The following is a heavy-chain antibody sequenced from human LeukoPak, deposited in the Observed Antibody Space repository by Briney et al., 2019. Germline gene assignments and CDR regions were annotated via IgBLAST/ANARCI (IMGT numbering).Heavy chain of an antibody. V-gene: IGHV3-21*01. D-gene: IGHD2-2*01. CDR2: ISRSSSYI. J-gene: IGHJ4*02. Sequence: GGSLRLSCAASGLTFSSYSMNWVRQSPGKGLEWVSSISRSSSYIYYADSVKGRFTISRDNCKNTLYLQMNSLRVEDTALYYCAKDRSHRTSWPEGINYWGQGTLVTVSS. CDR3: AKDRSHRTSWPEGINY. CDR1: GLTFSSYS.